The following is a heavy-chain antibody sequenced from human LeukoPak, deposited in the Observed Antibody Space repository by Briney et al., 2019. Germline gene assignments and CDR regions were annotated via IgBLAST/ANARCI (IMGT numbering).Heavy chain of an antibody. CDR2: IIGNGLGT. J-gene: IGHJ4*02. Sequence: GGSLRLSCAASGFTFSRNAMNWVRQAPGKGLEWVAAIIGNGLGTYYADSVKGRFNISRDNSRNTLYLHMNSLRIEDTAFYYCAKDANFLRSSGYLIPIDFWGQGTLVTVSS. CDR1: GFTFSRNA. V-gene: IGHV3-23*01. D-gene: IGHD3-22*01. CDR3: AKDANFLRSSGYLIPIDF.